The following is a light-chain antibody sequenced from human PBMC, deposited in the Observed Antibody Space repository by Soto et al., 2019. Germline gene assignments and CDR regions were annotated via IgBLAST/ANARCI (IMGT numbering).Light chain of an antibody. J-gene: IGLJ1*01. Sequence: QSALTQPRSVSGSPGQSVTMSCTGTSSDVGGYNYVSWYQQHPGKAPKLMIYDVSKRPSGVPDRFSGSKSGNTASLTISGPQAEDEADYYCCSYAGSYVFGTGTKVTVL. V-gene: IGLV2-11*01. CDR3: CSYAGSYV. CDR1: SSDVGGYNY. CDR2: DVS.